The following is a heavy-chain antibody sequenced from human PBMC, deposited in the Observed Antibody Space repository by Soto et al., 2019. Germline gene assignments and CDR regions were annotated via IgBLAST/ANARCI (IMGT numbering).Heavy chain of an antibody. Sequence: PGGSLRLSCAASGFTVSSNYMSWVRQAPGKGLEWVSVIYSGGSTYYADSVKGRFTISRDNSKNTLYLQMNSLRAEDTAVYYCARGGPGIVGAHAFDIWGQGTMVTVSS. CDR2: IYSGGST. CDR3: ARGGPGIVGAHAFDI. V-gene: IGHV3-53*01. D-gene: IGHD1-26*01. J-gene: IGHJ3*02. CDR1: GFTVSSNY.